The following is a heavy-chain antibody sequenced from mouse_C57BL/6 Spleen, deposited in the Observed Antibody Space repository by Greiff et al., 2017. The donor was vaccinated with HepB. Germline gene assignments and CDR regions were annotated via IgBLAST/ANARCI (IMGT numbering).Heavy chain of an antibody. J-gene: IGHJ4*01. CDR3: AREADYDDAMDY. D-gene: IGHD2-4*01. CDR1: GYTFTSYW. Sequence: QVQLKQPGAELVRPGSSVKLSCKASGYTFTSYWMHWVKQRPIQGLEWIGNIDPSDSETHYNQKFKDKATLTVDKSSSTAYMQLSSLTSEDSAVYYCAREADYDDAMDYWGQGTSVTVSS. V-gene: IGHV1-52*01. CDR2: IDPSDSET.